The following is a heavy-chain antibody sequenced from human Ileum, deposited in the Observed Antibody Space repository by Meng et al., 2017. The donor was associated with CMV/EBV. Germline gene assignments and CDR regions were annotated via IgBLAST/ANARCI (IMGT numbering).Heavy chain of an antibody. J-gene: IGHJ4*02. CDR3: MKDQNKG. V-gene: IGHV3-30*02. CDR2: IPYDGRKK. CDR1: GFNFGVSG. Sequence: QVQLVESGGGVVQPGGSLRISCTASGFNFGVSGMHWVRQAPGKALEWVSFIPYDGRKKYYAASVTGRFTISRENSKNTLYLQMNSLRLDDTAIYYCMKDQNKGWGQGTLVTVSS.